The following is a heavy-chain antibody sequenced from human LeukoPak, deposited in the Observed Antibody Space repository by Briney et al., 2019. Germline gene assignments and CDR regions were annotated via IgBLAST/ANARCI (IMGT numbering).Heavy chain of an antibody. J-gene: IGHJ4*02. CDR3: AMVDLTGYQDY. D-gene: IGHD3-9*01. CDR1: GGSFSGYY. V-gene: IGHV4-34*01. Sequence: PSETLSLTCAVYGGSFSGYYWSWIRQPPGKGLEWIGEINHSGSTNYNPSLKSRVTISVDTSKNQFSLKLSSVTAADTAVYYCAMVDLTGYQDYWGQGTLVTVSS. CDR2: INHSGST.